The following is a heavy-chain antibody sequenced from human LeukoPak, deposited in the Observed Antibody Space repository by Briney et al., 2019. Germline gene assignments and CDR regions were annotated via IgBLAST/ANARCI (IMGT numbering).Heavy chain of an antibody. CDR1: GYTFTGYY. V-gene: IGHV1-18*04. D-gene: IGHD1-1*01. J-gene: IGHJ4*02. CDR3: ARDLISERSRELDY. CDR2: ISAYNGNT. Sequence: ASVKVSCKASGYTFTGYYMHWVRQAPGQGLEWMGWISAYNGNTNYAQKLQGRVTMTTDTSTSTAYMELRSLRSDDTAVYYCARDLISERSRELDYWGQGTLVTVSS.